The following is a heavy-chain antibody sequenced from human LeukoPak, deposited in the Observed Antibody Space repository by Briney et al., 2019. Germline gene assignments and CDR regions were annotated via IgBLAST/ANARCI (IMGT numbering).Heavy chain of an antibody. Sequence: PSETLSLTCAVSGYSISSGYYWGWIRQPPGRGLEWIGSIYHSGSTYYNPSLKSRVTVSVDTSKNQFSLKLSSVTAADTAVYYCARAIITIFGVVTIYYFDYWGQGTLVTVSS. V-gene: IGHV4-38-2*01. CDR1: GYSISSGYY. CDR3: ARAIITIFGVVTIYYFDY. CDR2: IYHSGST. J-gene: IGHJ4*02. D-gene: IGHD3-3*01.